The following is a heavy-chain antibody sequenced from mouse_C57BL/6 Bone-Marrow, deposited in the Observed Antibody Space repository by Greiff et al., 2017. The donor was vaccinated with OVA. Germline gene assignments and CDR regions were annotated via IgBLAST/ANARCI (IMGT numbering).Heavy chain of an antibody. J-gene: IGHJ1*03. V-gene: IGHV5-17*01. CDR3: ASSYYYGSSHWYFDV. CDR2: ISSGSSTI. D-gene: IGHD1-1*01. CDR1: GFTFSDYG. Sequence: EVKLMESGGGLVKPGGSLTLSCAASGFTFSDYGMHWVRQAPEKGLEWVAYISSGSSTIYYADTVKGRFPISRDNAKNTLFLQMTSLRSEDTAMYYCASSYYYGSSHWYFDVWGTGTTVTVSS.